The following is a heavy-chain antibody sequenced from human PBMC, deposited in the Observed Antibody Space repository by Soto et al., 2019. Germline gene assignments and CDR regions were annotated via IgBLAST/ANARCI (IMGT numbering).Heavy chain of an antibody. CDR2: ISSDGRST. J-gene: IGHJ4*02. CDR1: GFTFSSYW. CDR3: ASNPGSSWPG. D-gene: IGHD6-13*01. Sequence: GGSLRLSCAASGFTFSSYWMHWVRQAPGKGLVWVSRISSDGRSTIYADSVKGRFTISRDNAKNTLYLQMNSLRAEDTAVYYCASNPGSSWPGWGQGTLVTVSS. V-gene: IGHV3-74*01.